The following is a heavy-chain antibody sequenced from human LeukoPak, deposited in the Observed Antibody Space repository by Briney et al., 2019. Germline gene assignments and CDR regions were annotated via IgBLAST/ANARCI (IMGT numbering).Heavy chain of an antibody. J-gene: IGHJ6*02. CDR1: GGSFSGYY. V-gene: IGHV4-34*01. Sequence: SETLSLTCAVYGGSFSGYYWSWIRQPPGTGLEWIGEINHSGSTNYNPSPKSRVTISVDTSKNQFSLKLSSVTAADTAVYYCARGAPGDIAAAGADYYYGMDVWGQGTTVTVSS. D-gene: IGHD6-13*01. CDR3: ARGAPGDIAAAGADYYYGMDV. CDR2: INHSGST.